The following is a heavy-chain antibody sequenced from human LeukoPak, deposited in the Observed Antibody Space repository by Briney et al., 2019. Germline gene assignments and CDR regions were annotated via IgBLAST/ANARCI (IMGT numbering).Heavy chain of an antibody. V-gene: IGHV4-39*01. CDR1: GGSISSTSYY. J-gene: IGHJ4*02. CDR3: PRGWYVNKYFDS. Sequence: SETLSLTCTVSGGSISSTSYYWGWIRQPPGKGLEWIGSIYYSGSTDYNPSLKSRVTIPVDMSKNQFSLKLSSLTAADTAVYYCPRGWYVNKYFDSWGQGTLVPSPQ. CDR2: IYYSGST. D-gene: IGHD6-19*01.